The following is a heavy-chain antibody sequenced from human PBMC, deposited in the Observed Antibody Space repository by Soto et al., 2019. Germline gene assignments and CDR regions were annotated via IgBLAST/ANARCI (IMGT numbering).Heavy chain of an antibody. CDR2: ISGSGGST. D-gene: IGHD2-2*01. Sequence: PGGSLRLSCAASGFTFSSYAMSWVRQAPGKGLEWVSAISGSGGSTYYADSVKGRFTISRDNSKNTLYLQMNSLRAEDTAVYYCAKDPLRSVVVQAALPYDYWGQGTLVTVSA. CDR3: AKDPLRSVVVQAALPYDY. CDR1: GFTFSSYA. V-gene: IGHV3-23*01. J-gene: IGHJ4*02.